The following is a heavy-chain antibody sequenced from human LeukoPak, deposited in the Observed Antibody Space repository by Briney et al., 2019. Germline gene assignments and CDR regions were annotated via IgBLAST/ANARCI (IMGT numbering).Heavy chain of an antibody. CDR2: IIPNFGTA. Sequence: SVKVSCKASGGTFSSYAISWVRQAPGQGLEWMGGIIPNFGTANYAQKFQGRVTITADESTSTAYMELSSLRSEDTAVYYCARNGYYYDSRYYFDYWGQGTLVTVSS. J-gene: IGHJ4*02. CDR1: GGTFSSYA. V-gene: IGHV1-69*13. D-gene: IGHD3-22*01. CDR3: ARNGYYYDSRYYFDY.